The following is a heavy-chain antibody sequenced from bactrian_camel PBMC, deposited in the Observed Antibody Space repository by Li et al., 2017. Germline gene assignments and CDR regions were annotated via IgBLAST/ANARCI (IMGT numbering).Heavy chain of an antibody. J-gene: IGHJ4*01. CDR2: IYTGGGIA. CDR1: GNSDISAC. V-gene: IGHV3S54*01. CDR3: AARPEGTMGWVLDSSKYHY. Sequence: HVQLVESGGDSVQAGGSLRLSCAAYGNSDISACMGWFRQAPGKEREGVAAIYTGGGIAHYADSVEGRFTISQDNAKNTVYLQMNSLSPEDTAMYYCAARPEGTMGWVLDSSKYHYWGQGTQVTVS. D-gene: IGHD5*01.